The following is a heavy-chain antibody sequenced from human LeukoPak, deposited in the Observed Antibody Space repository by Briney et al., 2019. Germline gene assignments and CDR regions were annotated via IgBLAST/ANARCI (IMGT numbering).Heavy chain of an antibody. Sequence: SETLSLTCAVYGGSFGGYYWSWIRQPPGKGLEWIGEINHSGSTNYNPSLKSRVTISVDTSKNQFSLKLSSVTAADTAVYYCARVTGALATFYCYYMDVWGKGTTVTVSS. D-gene: IGHD3-16*01. CDR3: ARVTGALATFYCYYMDV. CDR1: GGSFGGYY. CDR2: INHSGST. J-gene: IGHJ6*03. V-gene: IGHV4-34*01.